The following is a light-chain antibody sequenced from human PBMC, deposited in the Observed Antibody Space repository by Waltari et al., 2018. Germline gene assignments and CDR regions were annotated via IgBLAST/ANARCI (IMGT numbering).Light chain of an antibody. Sequence: EIMLTQSPGTLSLSPGERATLSCRASLSISRFLAWYQQKPGQAPRLLIYDASTRATGIPDRFSGSGSGTDFSLTISRLEPEDIAVYYCQKYGSLPATFGQGTKVEIK. CDR1: LSISRF. J-gene: IGKJ1*01. CDR3: QKYGSLPAT. CDR2: DAS. V-gene: IGKV3-20*01.